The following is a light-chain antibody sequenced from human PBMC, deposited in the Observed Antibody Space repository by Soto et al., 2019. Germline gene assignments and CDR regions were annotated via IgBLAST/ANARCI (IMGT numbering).Light chain of an antibody. CDR3: QQYNSYSSWT. V-gene: IGKV1-5*01. Sequence: DIQMTQSPSTLSASVGDRVTITCRASQSIDTWLAWYQQKPGKAPQVLIYDASSLESGVPSRFSGSGSGTEFTLTISSLQPDDFATYYCQQYNSYSSWTFGQGTKVEIK. CDR1: QSIDTW. CDR2: DAS. J-gene: IGKJ1*01.